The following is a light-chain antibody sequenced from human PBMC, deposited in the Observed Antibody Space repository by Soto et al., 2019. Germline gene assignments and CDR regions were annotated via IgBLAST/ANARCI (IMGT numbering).Light chain of an antibody. J-gene: IGKJ1*01. Sequence: DIVLTQSPGTLSLSPGETATLSCRASQAVLNDYLAWFQQKPGQAPRLLIYGISNRATGIPDRFSGRGSGTDFTLTITRLEPEDFAVYYCQHFGTPPWTFGQGTKVEIK. V-gene: IGKV3-20*01. CDR3: QHFGTPPWT. CDR1: QAVLNDY. CDR2: GIS.